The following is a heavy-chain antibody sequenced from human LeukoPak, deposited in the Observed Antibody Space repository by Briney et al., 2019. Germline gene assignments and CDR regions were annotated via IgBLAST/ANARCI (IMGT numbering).Heavy chain of an antibody. D-gene: IGHD4-17*01. J-gene: IGHJ4*02. V-gene: IGHV3-21*01. Sequence: GGSLRLSCAASGFTFSSYSMNWVRQAPGKGLEWVSFISSSSSYIYYADSVKGRFTISRDNARNSLYLQMNSLRAEDTAVYYCARDKYGDQYYFDYWGQGTLVAVSS. CDR2: ISSSSSYI. CDR3: ARDKYGDQYYFDY. CDR1: GFTFSSYS.